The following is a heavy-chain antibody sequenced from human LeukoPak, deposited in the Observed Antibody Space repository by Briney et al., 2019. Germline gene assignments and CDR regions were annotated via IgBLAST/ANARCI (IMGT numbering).Heavy chain of an antibody. CDR1: GFTFSSYS. CDR2: IRNVGNDK. Sequence: GGSLRLSCAASGFTFSSYSMNWVRQAPGKGLEWVAFIRNVGNDKYYADSVKGRFFISRDNSKNTLSLQMNSLRSEDTAVYYCARGQRPPLLWFGGVISHPLDHWGQGTVVTVSS. V-gene: IGHV3-30*02. D-gene: IGHD3-10*01. CDR3: ARGQRPPLLWFGGVISHPLDH. J-gene: IGHJ4*02.